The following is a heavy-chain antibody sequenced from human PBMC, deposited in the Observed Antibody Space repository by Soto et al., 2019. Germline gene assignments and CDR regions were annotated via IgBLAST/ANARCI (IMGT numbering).Heavy chain of an antibody. Sequence: GGSLRLSCAASGFTFDDYTMHWVRQAPGKGLEWVSLISWDGGSTYYADSVKGRFTISRDNSKNSLYLQMNSLRTEDTALYYCAKDRGGYCSGGSCYYYYYGMDVWGQGTTVTVSS. CDR3: AKDRGGYCSGGSCYYYYYGMDV. CDR1: GFTFDDYT. CDR2: ISWDGGST. J-gene: IGHJ6*02. V-gene: IGHV3-43*01. D-gene: IGHD2-15*01.